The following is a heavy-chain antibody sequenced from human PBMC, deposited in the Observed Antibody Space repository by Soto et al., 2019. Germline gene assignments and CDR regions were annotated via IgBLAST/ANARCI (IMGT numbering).Heavy chain of an antibody. V-gene: IGHV4-31*03. J-gene: IGHJ6*02. Sequence: PSETLSLTCTVSGGSISSGGYYWSWIRQHPGKGLEWIGYIYYSGSTYYNPSLKSRVTISVDTSKNQFSLKLSSVTAADTAVYYCARDRQRRYYDSSGYFDSPYYYGMDVWGQGTTVTVS. CDR2: IYYSGST. D-gene: IGHD3-22*01. CDR1: GGSISSGGYY. CDR3: ARDRQRRYYDSSGYFDSPYYYGMDV.